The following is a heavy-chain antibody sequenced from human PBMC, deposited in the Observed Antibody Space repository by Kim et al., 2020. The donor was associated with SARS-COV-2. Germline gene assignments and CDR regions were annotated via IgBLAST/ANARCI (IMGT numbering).Heavy chain of an antibody. CDR3: ARDRGETFGGYYYLGY. V-gene: IGHV1-3*01. J-gene: IGHJ4*02. CDR2: INAGNGNT. D-gene: IGHD3-22*01. CDR1: GYTFTSYA. Sequence: ASVKVSCKASGYTFTSYAMHWVRQAPGQRLEWMGWINAGNGNTKYSQKFQGRVTITRDTSASTAYMELSSLRSEDTAVYYCARDRGETFGGYYYLGYWGQGTLVTVSS.